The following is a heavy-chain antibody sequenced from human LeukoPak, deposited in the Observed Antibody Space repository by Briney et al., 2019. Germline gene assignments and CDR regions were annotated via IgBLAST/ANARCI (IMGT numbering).Heavy chain of an antibody. V-gene: IGHV4-39*07. CDR1: GGSISSSSYY. CDR2: MYCSGST. J-gene: IGHJ5*02. D-gene: IGHD3-10*01. CDR3: ARAGGFTILRGVVNNWFDP. Sequence: SETLSLTCTVSGGSISSSSYYWGWIRQPPGKGLEWIGSMYCSGSTYYNPSLKSRVTISVDTSKNQFSLKLSSLSAADTAVYYCARAGGFTILRGVVNNWFDPWGQGTLVTVSS.